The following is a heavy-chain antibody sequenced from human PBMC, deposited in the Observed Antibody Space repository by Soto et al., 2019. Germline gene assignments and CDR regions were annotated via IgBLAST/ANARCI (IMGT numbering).Heavy chain of an antibody. Sequence: ASVKVSCKASGYTFTSYYMHWVRQAPGQGLEWMGIINPSGGSTSYAQKFQGRVTMTRDTSTSTVYMELSSLRSEDTAVYYCARAKSAMVRGVSPPPPGNWFDPWGQGTLVTVSS. D-gene: IGHD3-10*01. CDR2: INPSGGST. J-gene: IGHJ5*02. CDR1: GYTFTSYY. V-gene: IGHV1-46*03. CDR3: ARAKSAMVRGVSPPPPGNWFDP.